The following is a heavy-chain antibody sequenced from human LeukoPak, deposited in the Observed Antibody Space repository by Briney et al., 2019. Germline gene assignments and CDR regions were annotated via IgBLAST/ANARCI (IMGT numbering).Heavy chain of an antibody. D-gene: IGHD4-11*01. CDR3: AKDRGAYSFYYYMDV. J-gene: IGHJ6*03. V-gene: IGHV3-9*01. CDR1: GFTFDDYA. Sequence: PGRSLRLSCAASGFTFDDYAMHWVRQAPGKGLEWVSGISWNSGSIGYADSVKGRFTISRDNAKNSLYLQMNSLRAEDTALYYCAKDRGAYSFYYYMDVWGKGTTVTVSS. CDR2: ISWNSGSI.